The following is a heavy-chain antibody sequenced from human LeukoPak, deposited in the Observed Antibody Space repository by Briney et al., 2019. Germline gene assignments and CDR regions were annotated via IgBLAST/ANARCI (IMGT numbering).Heavy chain of an antibody. V-gene: IGHV3-9*01. CDR2: ISWNRGSI. CDR1: GFTFDDYA. CDR3: AKDGPGSSGWYYFDY. D-gene: IGHD6-19*01. Sequence: GGSLRLSCAASGFTFDDYAMHWVRQAPGKGLEWVSGISWNRGSIGYADSVKGRFTISRDNAKNSLYLQMNSLRAEDTALYYCAKDGPGSSGWYYFDYWGQGTLVTVSS. J-gene: IGHJ4*02.